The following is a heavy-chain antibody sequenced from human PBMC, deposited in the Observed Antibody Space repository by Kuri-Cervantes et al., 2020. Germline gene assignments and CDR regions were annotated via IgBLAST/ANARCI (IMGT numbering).Heavy chain of an antibody. CDR2: IIPIFGTA. CDR3: ARQAYDSSGYYYSFDI. Sequence: SVKVSCKASGGTFSSYAISWVRQAPGQGLEWMGGIIPIFGTANYAQKFQGRVTITTDESTSTAYMELSSLRSEDTAVYYCARQAYDSSGYYYSFDIWGQGTMVTVSS. V-gene: IGHV1-69*05. J-gene: IGHJ3*02. CDR1: GGTFSSYA. D-gene: IGHD3-22*01.